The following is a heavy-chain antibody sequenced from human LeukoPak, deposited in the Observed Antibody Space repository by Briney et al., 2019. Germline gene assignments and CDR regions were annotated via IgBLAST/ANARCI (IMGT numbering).Heavy chain of an antibody. V-gene: IGHV3-64*01. CDR2: ISTNGGRT. J-gene: IGHJ3*02. CDR3: ARSRWFGELFVTFDN. Sequence: PGGSLRLSCAASGFTFSSYAMHWVRQAPGKGLEYVSAISTNGGRTYHANSVKGRFTISRDNSKNTLYLQMDSLRAEDLAVYYCARSRWFGELFVTFDNWGQGTMVTVSS. D-gene: IGHD3-10*01. CDR1: GFTFSSYA.